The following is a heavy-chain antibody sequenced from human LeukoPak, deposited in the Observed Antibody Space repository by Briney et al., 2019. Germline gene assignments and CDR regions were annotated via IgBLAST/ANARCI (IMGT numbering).Heavy chain of an antibody. Sequence: GGSLRLSCEASGFTFSNYAMSWVRQAPGRGLEWVSVIPGSAGTTYYADSVKGRFTISRDNSKNTLYLQMSSLRVEDTAVYYCAKDTSGSYYRAHFDYWGQGTLVTVSS. V-gene: IGHV3-23*01. J-gene: IGHJ4*02. CDR2: IPGSAGTT. D-gene: IGHD3-10*01. CDR3: AKDTSGSYYRAHFDY. CDR1: GFTFSNYA.